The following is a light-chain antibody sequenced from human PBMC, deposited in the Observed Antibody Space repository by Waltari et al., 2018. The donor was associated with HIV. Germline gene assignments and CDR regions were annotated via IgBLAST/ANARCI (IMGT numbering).Light chain of an antibody. Sequence: VVMTQSPLSLPVTLGQPTSISCRSSHSLVYSDGNTYLTWFQQRPGQSPRRLIYKVSNRDSGVPDRFSGSGSGTDFTLKISRVEAEDVGVYYCMQGRHWPRPLYTFGQRTKLEIK. V-gene: IGKV2-30*01. J-gene: IGKJ2*01. CDR3: MQGRHWPRPLYT. CDR2: KVS. CDR1: HSLVYSDGNTY.